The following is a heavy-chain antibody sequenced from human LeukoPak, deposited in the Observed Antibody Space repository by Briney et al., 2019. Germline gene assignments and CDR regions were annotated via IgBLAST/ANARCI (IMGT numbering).Heavy chain of an antibody. V-gene: IGHV3-30*02. J-gene: IGHJ4*02. CDR1: GFNFSIYG. D-gene: IGHD3-3*01. CDR3: VKDQGECPGSRCYLRFLEY. Sequence: PGGSLRLSCAASGFNFSIYGMHWVRQAPGKALEWVTFVRYDQSATVYADSVQGRFAISRDNSKNTVYLQMNSLRVEDTALYFCVKDQGECPGSRCYLRFLEYWGQGTLVIVSS. CDR2: VRYDQSAT.